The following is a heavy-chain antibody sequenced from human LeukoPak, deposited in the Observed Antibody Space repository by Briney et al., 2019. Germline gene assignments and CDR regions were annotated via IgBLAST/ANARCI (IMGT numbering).Heavy chain of an antibody. J-gene: IGHJ4*02. CDR2: IYYSGST. CDR3: ARLTRGATVTYIDY. CDR1: GGSISSYY. D-gene: IGHD4-17*01. Sequence: SETLSLTCTVSGGSISSYYWSWIRQPPGKGLEWIGYIYYSGSTNYNPSLKSRVTISVDTSKNQFSLKLSSVTAADTAVYYCARLTRGATVTYIDYWGQGTLVTVSS. V-gene: IGHV4-59*08.